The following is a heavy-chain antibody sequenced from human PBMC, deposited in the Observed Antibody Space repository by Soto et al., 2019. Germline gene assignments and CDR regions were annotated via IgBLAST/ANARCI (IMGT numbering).Heavy chain of an antibody. Sequence: QLQLQESGPGLVKPSETLSLTCTVSGGSISSSSYYWGWIRQPPGKGLEWIGSIYYSGSTYYNPSLKSRVTISVDTSKNQFSLKLSSVTAADTAVYYCARQKYSSSWLAYYYYGMDVWGQGTTVTVSS. CDR2: IYYSGST. D-gene: IGHD6-13*01. V-gene: IGHV4-39*01. CDR1: GGSISSSSYY. J-gene: IGHJ6*02. CDR3: ARQKYSSSWLAYYYYGMDV.